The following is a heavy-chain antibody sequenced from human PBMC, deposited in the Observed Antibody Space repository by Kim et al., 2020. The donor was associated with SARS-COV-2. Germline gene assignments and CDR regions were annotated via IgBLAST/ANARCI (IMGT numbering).Heavy chain of an antibody. CDR1: GFNFGSYD. Sequence: GGSLRLSCVASGFNFGSYDMHWVRQVPGKVLEWLSGIKTNGGAIGYADSVRGRFTVSRDNAKNSLSLQMNSLRPDDTAFYYCAKADCTGDCYLIDYWGQGTLVTVSS. D-gene: IGHD2-21*02. V-gene: IGHV3-9*01. J-gene: IGHJ4*02. CDR2: IKTNGGAI. CDR3: AKADCTGDCYLIDY.